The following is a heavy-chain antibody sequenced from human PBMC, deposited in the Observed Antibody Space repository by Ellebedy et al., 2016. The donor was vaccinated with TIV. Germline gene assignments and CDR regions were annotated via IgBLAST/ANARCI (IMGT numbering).Heavy chain of an antibody. CDR3: AREAGNYAHFDY. J-gene: IGHJ4*02. Sequence: SVKVSCXASGGTFSSYTISWVRQAPGQGLEWMGGIIPISDTANYAQKFQGRVTITADESTSTAYMELSSLRSEDTAVYYCAREAGNYAHFDYWGQGTLVIVPS. D-gene: IGHD1-7*01. CDR1: GGTFSSYT. CDR2: IIPISDTA. V-gene: IGHV1-69*13.